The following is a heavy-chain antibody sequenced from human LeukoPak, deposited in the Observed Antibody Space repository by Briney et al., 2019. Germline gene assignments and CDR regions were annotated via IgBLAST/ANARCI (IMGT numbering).Heavy chain of an antibody. J-gene: IGHJ4*02. D-gene: IGHD3-10*01. CDR1: GFTFSSYW. Sequence: PGGSLRLSCAGSGFTFSSYWMHWVRQAPGKGLVWVSRIDDDGSTTNHADSVKGRFTISRDNAKSTLYPQMNSLTAEDTAVYYCARDLVYGSGSLGYWGQGTLVTVSS. V-gene: IGHV3-74*01. CDR2: IDDDGSTT. CDR3: ARDLVYGSGSLGY.